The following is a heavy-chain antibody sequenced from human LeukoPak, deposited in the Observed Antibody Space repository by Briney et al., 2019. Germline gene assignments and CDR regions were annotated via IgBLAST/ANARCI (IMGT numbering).Heavy chain of an antibody. D-gene: IGHD3-3*01. V-gene: IGHV4-39*01. CDR1: GDSISTTNYY. J-gene: IGHJ5*01. CDR3: ARVRRSLNWFDS. Sequence: SETLSLTCAVSGDSISTTNYYWGWIRQHPGKGLEWIGIIYYSGITHYNPSLKSRVTILVDTSKNQFSLKLSSVTDADTAVYYCARVRRSLNWFDSWGQGTLVTVSS. CDR2: IYYSGIT.